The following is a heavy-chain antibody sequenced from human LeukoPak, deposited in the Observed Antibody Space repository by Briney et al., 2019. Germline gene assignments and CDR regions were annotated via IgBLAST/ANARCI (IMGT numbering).Heavy chain of an antibody. V-gene: IGHV3-11*04. CDR1: GFTFSSYN. CDR3: ERGPATERWFDP. D-gene: IGHD2-21*02. J-gene: IGHJ5*02. Sequence: PGGSLRLSCAASGFTFSSYNMSWIRQAPGKGLEWVSYISSSGSTIYYADSVKGRFTISRDNAKNSLYLQMNSLRAEDTAVYYCERGPATERWFDPWGQGTLVTVSS. CDR2: ISSSGSTI.